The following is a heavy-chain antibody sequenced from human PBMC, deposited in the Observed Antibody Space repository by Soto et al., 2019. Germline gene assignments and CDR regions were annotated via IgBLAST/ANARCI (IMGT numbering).Heavy chain of an antibody. V-gene: IGHV3-53*04. J-gene: IGHJ6*03. Sequence: PGGSLRLSCAASGFTVSSNYMSWVRQAPGKGLEWVSVIYSGGSTYYADSVKGRFTISRHNSKNTLYLQMNSLRAEDTAVYYCARVGAADRYYYYYMDVWCKGTTVTVSS. CDR3: ARVGAADRYYYYYMDV. CDR1: GFTVSSNY. CDR2: IYSGGST. D-gene: IGHD6-13*01.